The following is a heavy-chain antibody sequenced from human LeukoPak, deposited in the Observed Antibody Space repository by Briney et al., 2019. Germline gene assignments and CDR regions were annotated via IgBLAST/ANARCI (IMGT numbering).Heavy chain of an antibody. CDR1: GYTFTGYY. V-gene: IGHV1-2*06. CDR2: INPNSGGT. J-gene: IGHJ4*02. Sequence: ASVTVSCKASGYTFTGYYMHWVRQAPGQGLEWMGRINPNSGGTNYAQKFQGRVTMTRDTSISTAYMELSRLRSDDTAVYYCARVATMVRGLKGAFDYWGQGTLVTVSS. D-gene: IGHD3-10*01. CDR3: ARVATMVRGLKGAFDY.